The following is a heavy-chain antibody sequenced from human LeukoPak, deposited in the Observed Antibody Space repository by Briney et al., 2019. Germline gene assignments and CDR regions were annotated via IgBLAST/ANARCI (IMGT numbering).Heavy chain of an antibody. CDR2: IRYDGSNK. J-gene: IGHJ4*02. Sequence: PGGSLRLSCAASGFTFSSYGMHWVRQAPGKGLEWVAFIRYDGSNKYYADSVKGRFTISRDNSKNTLYLQMNSLRAEDTAVYYCARLAVGATSFDYWGQGTLVTVSS. CDR1: GFTFSSYG. CDR3: ARLAVGATSFDY. D-gene: IGHD1-26*01. V-gene: IGHV3-30*02.